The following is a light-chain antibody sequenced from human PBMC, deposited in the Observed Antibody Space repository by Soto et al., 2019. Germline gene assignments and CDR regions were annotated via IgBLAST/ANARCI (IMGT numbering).Light chain of an antibody. Sequence: DIQMTQSPSTLSASVGDRVTITCRASQSVSIWLAWYQQKPGKAPKLLIYKASTLKSGVPSRFSGSGSGTEFTLTISSLQPDDFATYYCQHDNSYSEAFGQGTKVDI. V-gene: IGKV1-5*03. CDR2: KAS. CDR3: QHDNSYSEA. J-gene: IGKJ1*01. CDR1: QSVSIW.